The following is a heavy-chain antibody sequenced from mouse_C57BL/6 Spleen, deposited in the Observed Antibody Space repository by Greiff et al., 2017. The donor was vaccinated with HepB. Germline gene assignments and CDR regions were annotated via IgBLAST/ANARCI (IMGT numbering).Heavy chain of an antibody. CDR1: GFTFSDSY. D-gene: IGHD1-1*01. CDR2: ISNGGGST. CDR3: ARGYYGSSPAWFAY. Sequence: EVMLMESGGGLVQPGGSLKLSCAASGFTFSDSYMYWVRQTPEKRLEWVAYISNGGGSTYYPDTVKGRFTISRDNAKNTLYLQMSRLKSEDTAMYYCARGYYGSSPAWFAYWGKGTLVTVSA. J-gene: IGHJ3*01. V-gene: IGHV5-12*01.